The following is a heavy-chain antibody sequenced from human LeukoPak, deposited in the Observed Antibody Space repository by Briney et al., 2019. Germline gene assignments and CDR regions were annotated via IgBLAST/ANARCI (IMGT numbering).Heavy chain of an antibody. D-gene: IGHD6-13*01. Sequence: SETLSLTCTVSGGSIRSYYWSWIRQYPGKGLEWIGYIFYTGSTYYNPSLESRVTISVDTSKNQFSLKLNSVTAADTAVYYCASSAPGYSDYWGQGTLVTVSS. J-gene: IGHJ4*02. CDR2: IFYTGST. V-gene: IGHV4-59*06. CDR1: GGSIRSYY. CDR3: ASSAPGYSDY.